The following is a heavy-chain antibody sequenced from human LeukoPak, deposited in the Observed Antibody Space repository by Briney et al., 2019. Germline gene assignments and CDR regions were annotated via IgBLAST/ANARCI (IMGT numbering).Heavy chain of an antibody. J-gene: IGHJ4*02. CDR2: ISAYSGNT. D-gene: IGHD2-15*01. CDR3: ARASYCSDGSCYSDY. Sequence: ASVKVSCKASGYTFTSYSISWVRQAPGQGLEWMGWISAYSGNTIYAQKVKGRVTMTTDTSTSTAYMELRSLKSDDTAVYYCARASYCSDGSCYSDYWGQGTLVTVSS. V-gene: IGHV1-18*01. CDR1: GYTFTSYS.